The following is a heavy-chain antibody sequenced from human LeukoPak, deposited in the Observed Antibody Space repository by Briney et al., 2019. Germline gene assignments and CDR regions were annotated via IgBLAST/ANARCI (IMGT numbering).Heavy chain of an antibody. D-gene: IGHD1-1*01. J-gene: IGHJ5*02. CDR1: GGSISSYY. Sequence: TSETLSLTCTVSGGSISSYYWSWIRQPPGKGLEWIGYIYYSGSTNYNPSLKSRVTISVDTSKNQFSLKLSSVTAADTAVYYCARDPWNGSDNWFDPWGQGTLVTVSS. V-gene: IGHV4-59*01. CDR2: IYYSGST. CDR3: ARDPWNGSDNWFDP.